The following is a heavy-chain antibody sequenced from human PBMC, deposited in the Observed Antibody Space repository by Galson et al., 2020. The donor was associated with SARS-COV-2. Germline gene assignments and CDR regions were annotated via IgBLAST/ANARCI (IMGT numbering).Heavy chain of an antibody. CDR3: ARDRYSSSWWLDN. CDR2: INYDGSFT. Sequence: TGGSLRLSCVASGFTFSGYWMHWVRQAPGKGLEWVSYINYDGSFTRYADSVKGRFTISRDNAKNTVYVQMNSLRAEDTAVYYCARDRYSSSWWLDNWGQGTLVTVSS. V-gene: IGHV3-74*01. CDR1: GFTFSGYW. D-gene: IGHD2-2*01. J-gene: IGHJ4*02.